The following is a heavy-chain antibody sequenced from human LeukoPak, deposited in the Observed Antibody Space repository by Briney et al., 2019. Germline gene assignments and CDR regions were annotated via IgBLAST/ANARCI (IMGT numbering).Heavy chain of an antibody. CDR1: GFTFSSYA. V-gene: IGHV3-23*01. Sequence: GGSLRLSCAASGFTFSSYAMSWVRQVPGKGLEWVSSVSGSGSSTYYADSVKGRFTISRDNSKNTLYLQMNSLRAEDTAVYYCASLQTGDDKTWSDYWGQGTLVTVSS. D-gene: IGHD7-27*01. J-gene: IGHJ4*02. CDR2: VSGSGSST. CDR3: ASLQTGDDKTWSDY.